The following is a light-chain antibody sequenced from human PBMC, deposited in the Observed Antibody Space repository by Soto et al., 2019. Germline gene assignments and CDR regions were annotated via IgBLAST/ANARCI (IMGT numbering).Light chain of an antibody. CDR3: SSFTGIITAYV. CDR1: SSDIGNYNY. Sequence: QSVLTQPASVSGSPGQSITISCTGTSSDIGNYNYVSWYQQYPGIVPNLIIYEVSNRPSRVSNRFYGSKSGNTASLTISGLQAEDEADYYCSSFTGIITAYVFGTGSKVTVL. V-gene: IGLV2-14*01. CDR2: EVS. J-gene: IGLJ1*01.